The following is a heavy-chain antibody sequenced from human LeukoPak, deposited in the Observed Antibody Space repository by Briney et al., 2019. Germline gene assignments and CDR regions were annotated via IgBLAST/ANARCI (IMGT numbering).Heavy chain of an antibody. J-gene: IGHJ4*02. CDR1: GGSISSGDYY. Sequence: SQTLSLTCTVSGGSISSGDYYWSWIRQPPGKGLEWIGEINHSGSTNYNPSLKSRVTISVDTSKNQLSLKLSSVTAADTAVYYCARVGLESPINFDYWGQGTLVTVSS. V-gene: IGHV4-30-4*08. D-gene: IGHD1-1*01. CDR3: ARVGLESPINFDY. CDR2: INHSGST.